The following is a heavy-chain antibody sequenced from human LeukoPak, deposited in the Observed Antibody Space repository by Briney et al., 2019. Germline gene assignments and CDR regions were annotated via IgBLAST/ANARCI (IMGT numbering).Heavy chain of an antibody. CDR1: GDSVSRAGTA. CDR3: VRDQRDTNLYYYGMHV. Sequence: SQTLSLTCAISGDSVSRAGTAWSWIGQSPSRGLEWLGRTYYRSKWYNDYAVSVKSRISINPDTSKNQFSLQLNSVTPEDTAVYYCVRDQRDTNLYYYGMHVWGQGTTVTVSS. CDR2: TYYRSKWYN. V-gene: IGHV6-1*01. D-gene: IGHD2-8*01. J-gene: IGHJ6*02.